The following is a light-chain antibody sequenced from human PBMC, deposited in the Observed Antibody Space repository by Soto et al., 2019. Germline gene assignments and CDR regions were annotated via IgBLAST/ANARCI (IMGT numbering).Light chain of an antibody. V-gene: IGKV3-20*01. Sequence: EIVMTQSPATLSVSPGERATLSCRASQSISSNLVWYQQKAGQAPRLLIYGASSRATGIPDRFSGSGSGTDFTLTISRLEPEDFAVYYCQQYGSSPPWTFGQGTKVDI. CDR2: GAS. CDR3: QQYGSSPPWT. J-gene: IGKJ1*01. CDR1: QSISSN.